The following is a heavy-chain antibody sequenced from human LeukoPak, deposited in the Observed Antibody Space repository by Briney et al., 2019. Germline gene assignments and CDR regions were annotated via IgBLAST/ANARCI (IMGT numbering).Heavy chain of an antibody. V-gene: IGHV3-48*04. CDR1: GLRFSTYS. Sequence: GGSLRLSCAASGLRFSTYSMTWVRQAPGKGLEWISYISSSSGTIYYLDSVKGRFTISRDNANNLLYLQMNSLRGEDTAVYYCTRDRSRAEDDWGQGTLVTVSS. D-gene: IGHD1-14*01. CDR2: ISSSSGTI. J-gene: IGHJ4*02. CDR3: TRDRSRAEDD.